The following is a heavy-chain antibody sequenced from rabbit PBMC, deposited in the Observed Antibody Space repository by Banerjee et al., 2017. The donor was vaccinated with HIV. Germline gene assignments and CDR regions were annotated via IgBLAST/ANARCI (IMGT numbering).Heavy chain of an antibody. CDR2: IDISGGT. D-gene: IGHD1-1*01. J-gene: IGHJ4*01. Sequence: QSLEESGGDLVKPGASLTLTCTASGFSFSSGYYMCWVRQAPGKGLEWIACIDISGGTSYGSWAKGRFSISKTSSSTVTLQMTSLTAADTATYFCARDLAGVIGWNFNLWGPGTLVTVS. CDR3: ARDLAGVIGWNFNL. V-gene: IGHV1S40*01. CDR1: GFSFSSGYY.